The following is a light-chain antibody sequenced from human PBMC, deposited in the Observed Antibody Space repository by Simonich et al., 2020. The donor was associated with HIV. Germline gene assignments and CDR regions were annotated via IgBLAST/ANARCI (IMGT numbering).Light chain of an antibody. CDR2: KAS. J-gene: IGKJ4*01. Sequence: DIQLTQSPSFLSASVGDRVTITCRASQGISSYLAWYQQKPGKAPKLLIYKASSLESGVPSRFSGSGSGTEFTLTISSLQPDDFGTYYCQQYNSYPLTFGGGTKVEIK. CDR1: QGISSY. CDR3: QQYNSYPLT. V-gene: IGKV1-5*03.